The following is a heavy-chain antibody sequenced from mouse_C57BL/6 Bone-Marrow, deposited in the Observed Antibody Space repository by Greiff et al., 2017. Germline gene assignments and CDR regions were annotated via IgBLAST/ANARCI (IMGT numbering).Heavy chain of an antibody. CDR3: ARRGVTNYFDY. Sequence: VQLQHSGAELVRPGTSVKMSCKASGYTFTNYWIGWAKQRPGHGLEWIGDIYPGGGYTNYNEKFKGKATLTADKSSSTAYMQFSSLTSEDSAIYYCARRGVTNYFDYWGQGTTLTVSS. CDR2: IYPGGGYT. D-gene: IGHD2-2*01. V-gene: IGHV1-63*01. J-gene: IGHJ2*01. CDR1: GYTFTNYW.